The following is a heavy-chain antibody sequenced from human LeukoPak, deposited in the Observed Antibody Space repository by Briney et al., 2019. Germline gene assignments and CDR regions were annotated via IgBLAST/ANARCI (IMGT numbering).Heavy chain of an antibody. J-gene: IGHJ5*02. Sequence: GASLKISCKGSGYSFTSYWIGWVRQMPGKGLEWMGIIYPGDSDTRYSPSFQGQVTISADKSISTAYLQWSSLKASDTAMYYCARRGYCSSTSCRNWFDPWGQGTLVTVSS. CDR1: GYSFTSYW. CDR2: IYPGDSDT. V-gene: IGHV5-51*01. CDR3: ARRGYCSSTSCRNWFDP. D-gene: IGHD2-2*01.